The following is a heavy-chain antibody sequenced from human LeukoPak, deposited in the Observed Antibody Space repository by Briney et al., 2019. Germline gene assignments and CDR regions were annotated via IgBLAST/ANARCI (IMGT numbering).Heavy chain of an antibody. V-gene: IGHV1-2*02. CDR2: INPNSGGT. CDR1: GYTFTGYY. D-gene: IGHD3-9*01. CDR3: ARGVKEYYDILTGYSSARFFDY. J-gene: IGHJ4*02. Sequence: ASVNVSCKASGYTFTGYYMHWVRQAPGQGLEWMGWINPNSGGTNYAQKFQGRVTMTRDTSISTAYMELSRLRSDDTAVYYCARGVKEYYDILTGYSSARFFDYWGQGTLVTVSS.